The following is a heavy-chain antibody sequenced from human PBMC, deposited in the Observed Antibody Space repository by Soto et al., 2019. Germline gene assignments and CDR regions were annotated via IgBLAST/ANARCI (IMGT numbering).Heavy chain of an antibody. D-gene: IGHD3-9*01. CDR1: VYSFTSYW. V-gene: IGHV5-10-1*01. CDR3: ARHRYFDWLLYVKYYYSGMDV. J-gene: IGHJ6*02. Sequence: GESLKISCKCSVYSFTSYWISWVRQMPGKGLEWMGRIDPSDSYTNYSPSFQGHVTISADKSISTAYLQWSSLKASDTAIYYCARHRYFDWLLYVKYYYSGMDVRGQGTKVTVS. CDR2: IDPSDSYT.